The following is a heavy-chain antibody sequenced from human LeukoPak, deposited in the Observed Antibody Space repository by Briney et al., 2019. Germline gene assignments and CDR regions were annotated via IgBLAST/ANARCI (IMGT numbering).Heavy chain of an antibody. D-gene: IGHD3-10*01. Sequence: ASVKVSCKASGYTFTGYYMHWVRQAPGQGLEWMGWINPNNGGTNYAQKFQGRVTMTRDTSISTAYMELSRLRSDDTAVYYCARDFGTYGSGTDAFDIWGQGTMVTVSS. CDR3: ARDFGTYGSGTDAFDI. CDR1: GYTFTGYY. CDR2: INPNNGGT. J-gene: IGHJ3*02. V-gene: IGHV1-2*02.